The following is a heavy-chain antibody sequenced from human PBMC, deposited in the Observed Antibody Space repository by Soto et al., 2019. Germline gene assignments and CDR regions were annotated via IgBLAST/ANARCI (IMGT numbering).Heavy chain of an antibody. Sequence: QAGGSLRLSCAASGFTFSSYGMHWVRQAPGKGLEWVAVIWYDGSNKYYADSVKGRFTISRDNSKNTLYLQMNSLRAEDTAVYYCARWGYSSSWYPLDVWGQGTTVTVSS. V-gene: IGHV3-33*01. CDR1: GFTFSSYG. CDR2: IWYDGSNK. CDR3: ARWGYSSSWYPLDV. D-gene: IGHD6-13*01. J-gene: IGHJ6*02.